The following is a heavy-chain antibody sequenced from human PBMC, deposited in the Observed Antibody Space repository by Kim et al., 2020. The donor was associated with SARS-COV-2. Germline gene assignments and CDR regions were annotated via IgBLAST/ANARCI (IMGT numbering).Heavy chain of an antibody. Sequence: GGSLRLSCAASGFTFSTYAMSWVRQAPGKGLEWVSSIRISDVITFYADSVKGRFTISRDNSKNTVYLQMNSLRVEDTAIYYCAKAGVGDYVDPDYWGPGTLVPVSS. CDR1: GFTFSTYA. J-gene: IGHJ4*02. V-gene: IGHV3-23*01. CDR2: IRISDVIT. CDR3: AKAGVGDYVDPDY. D-gene: IGHD4-17*01.